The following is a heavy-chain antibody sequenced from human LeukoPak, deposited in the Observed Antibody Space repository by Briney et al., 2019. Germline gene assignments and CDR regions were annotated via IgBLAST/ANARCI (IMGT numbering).Heavy chain of an antibody. V-gene: IGHV3-30-3*01. CDR1: GFTFSSYA. J-gene: IGHJ4*02. Sequence: QPGGSLRLSCAASGFTFSSYAMHWVRQAPGKGLEWLAVISYDGSNKYYAASVKGRFTISRDNSKNTLYLQMTSLRAEDTAVYYCTYYGSPYFDYWGQRTLVTVSS. D-gene: IGHD3-10*01. CDR3: TYYGSPYFDY. CDR2: ISYDGSNK.